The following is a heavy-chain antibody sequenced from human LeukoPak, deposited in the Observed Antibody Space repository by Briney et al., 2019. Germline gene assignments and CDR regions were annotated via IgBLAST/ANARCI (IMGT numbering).Heavy chain of an antibody. J-gene: IGHJ4*02. CDR2: TNPSGGST. Sequence: ASVKVSCKASGYTFTSYYMHWVRQAPGQGLEWMGITNPSGGSTSYAQKFQGRVTMTRDTSTSTVYMELSSLRSEDTAVYYCASDRLRYSSSWYSIDYWGQGTLVTVSS. V-gene: IGHV1-46*01. CDR3: ASDRLRYSSSWYSIDY. D-gene: IGHD6-13*01. CDR1: GYTFTSYY.